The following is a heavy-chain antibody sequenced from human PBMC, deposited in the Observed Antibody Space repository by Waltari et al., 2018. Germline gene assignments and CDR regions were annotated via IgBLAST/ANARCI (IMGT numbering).Heavy chain of an antibody. CDR2: IYYSGST. Sequence: QLQLQESGPGLVKPSETLSLTCTVSGGSISSSSYSWGWIRQPPGKGLEWIGSIYYSGSTYYNPSLKSRVTISVDTSKNQFSLKLSSVTAADTAVYYCAGGYSSGWYKDLCFDYWGQGTLVTVSS. J-gene: IGHJ4*02. V-gene: IGHV4-39*01. CDR1: GGSISSSSYS. CDR3: AGGYSSGWYKDLCFDY. D-gene: IGHD6-19*01.